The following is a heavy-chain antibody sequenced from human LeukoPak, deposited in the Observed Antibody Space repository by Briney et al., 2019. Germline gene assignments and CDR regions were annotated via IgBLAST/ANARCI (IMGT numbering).Heavy chain of an antibody. CDR2: ISYDGNNK. V-gene: IGHV3-30*03. D-gene: IGHD4-17*01. CDR1: GFTFSSYV. J-gene: IGHJ4*02. CDR3: AREVSRVTTFYFDY. Sequence: GGSLRLSCAASGFTFSSYVMHWVRQAPGKGLEWVAGISYDGNNKYYAESVKGRFTISRDNSKNTLYLQMNSLRAEDTAVYYCAREVSRVTTFYFDYWGQGTLVTVSS.